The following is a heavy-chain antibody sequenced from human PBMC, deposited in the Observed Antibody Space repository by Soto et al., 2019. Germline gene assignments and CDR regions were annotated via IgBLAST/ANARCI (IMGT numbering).Heavy chain of an antibody. CDR1: GITFSNAW. J-gene: IGHJ4*02. Sequence: ELQLVESGGGLVKPGGSLRVSCAASGITFSNAWMTWVRQAPGKGLEWVGRIKSKIDGGTTDYGVPVKGRFTISRDDSKNTLYLQMNSLKTEDTAVYYCTTGRYSSSLYFDSWGQGTLVTVSS. CDR2: IKSKIDGGTT. D-gene: IGHD6-6*01. CDR3: TTGRYSSSLYFDS. V-gene: IGHV3-15*01.